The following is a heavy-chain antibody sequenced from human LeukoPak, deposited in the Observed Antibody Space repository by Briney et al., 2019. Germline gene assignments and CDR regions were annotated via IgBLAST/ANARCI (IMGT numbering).Heavy chain of an antibody. Sequence: SETLSLTCAVYGGSFSGYYWSWIRQPPGKGLEWIGEINHSGSTNYNPSLKSRVTISVDTSKNQFSLKLSSVTAAGTAVYYCARGSNYGSYWGQGTLVTVSS. V-gene: IGHV4-34*01. CDR1: GGSFSGYY. CDR2: INHSGST. D-gene: IGHD4-11*01. J-gene: IGHJ4*02. CDR3: ARGSNYGSY.